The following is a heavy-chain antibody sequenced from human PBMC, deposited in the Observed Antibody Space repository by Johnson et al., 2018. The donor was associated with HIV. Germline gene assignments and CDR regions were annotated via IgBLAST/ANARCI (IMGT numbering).Heavy chain of an antibody. D-gene: IGHD5-24*01. CDR1: RFTFSSYA. CDR2: IRYDGSIK. Sequence: VQLVESGGGVVQPGRSLRLSCAASRFTFSSYAMHWVRQAPCKGLEWVAFIRYDGSIKYYGDSVKGRFTISRDNSKNTLYLQMGSLRAEDMAVYYCARCRDGYTLLSAFDIWGQGTMVTVSS. CDR3: ARCRDGYTLLSAFDI. V-gene: IGHV3-30*14. J-gene: IGHJ3*02.